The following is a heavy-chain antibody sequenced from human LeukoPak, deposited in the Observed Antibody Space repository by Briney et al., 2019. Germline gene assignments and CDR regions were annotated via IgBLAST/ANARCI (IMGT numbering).Heavy chain of an antibody. V-gene: IGHV1-18*01. D-gene: IGHD6-6*01. J-gene: IGHJ4*02. CDR2: ISAYNGNT. CDR1: GYTFTTYG. Sequence: ASVKVSCKASGYTFTTYGISWVRQAPGQGLEWMGWISAYNGNTNYAQKVQGRVTMTRDTSTSTAYMELRSLTSDDTAVYYCARESEYSRSVVMEYCGQGTLVTVSS. CDR3: ARESEYSRSVVMEY.